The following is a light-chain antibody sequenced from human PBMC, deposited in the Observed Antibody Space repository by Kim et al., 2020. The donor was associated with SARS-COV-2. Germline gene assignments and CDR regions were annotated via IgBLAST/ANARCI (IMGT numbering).Light chain of an antibody. CDR3: ATWDDSLDGVI. CDR1: SSNIGSNA. CDR2: SKS. J-gene: IGLJ2*01. Sequence: GQRVTIYCSGSSSNIGSNAVNWYLQLPGTAPKLLIYSKSQRTSGVPDRFSGSKSGTSASLAISGLQSEDEADYYCATWDDSLDGVIFGGGTKVTVL. V-gene: IGLV1-44*01.